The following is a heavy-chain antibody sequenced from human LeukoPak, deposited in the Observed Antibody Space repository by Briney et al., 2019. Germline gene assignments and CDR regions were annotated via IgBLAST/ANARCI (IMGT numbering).Heavy chain of an antibody. Sequence: SETLSLTCTVSGGSISGYYWSWIRQPPGKGLELIGYIYYSGSTNYNPSLKSRVTISVDTSKNQFSLKLSSVTAADTAVYYCARLDDYGDYWDYWGQGTLVTVSS. CDR2: IYYSGST. V-gene: IGHV4-59*08. CDR3: ARLDDYGDYWDY. D-gene: IGHD4-17*01. CDR1: GGSISGYY. J-gene: IGHJ4*02.